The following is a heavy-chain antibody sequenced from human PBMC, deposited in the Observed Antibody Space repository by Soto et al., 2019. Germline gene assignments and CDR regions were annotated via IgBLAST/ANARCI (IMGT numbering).Heavy chain of an antibody. Sequence: QVQLQESGPGLVKPSQTLSLPCTVSGGSISSGDYYWSWIRQPPGKGLEWVGYIYYSGSTYYNPSLKSRVTISVDTSKNQFSLKLSSVTAADTAVYYCARSRGSGLTNQPSRIRYYYYGMDVWGQGTTVTVSS. V-gene: IGHV4-30-4*01. CDR1: GGSISSGDYY. D-gene: IGHD3-22*01. J-gene: IGHJ6*02. CDR3: ARSRGSGLTNQPSRIRYYYYGMDV. CDR2: IYYSGST.